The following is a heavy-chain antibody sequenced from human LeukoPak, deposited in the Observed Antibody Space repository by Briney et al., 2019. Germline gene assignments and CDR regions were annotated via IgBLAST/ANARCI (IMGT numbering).Heavy chain of an antibody. Sequence: GGSLRLSCAASGFTFSNYSMNWVRQAPGKGLEWVSWISSTSNTIYYADSVKGRFTISRDNAKNSLDLQMNSLRDEDTAVYYCARDRGVTALYWGQGTLVTVSS. CDR3: ARDRGVTALY. J-gene: IGHJ4*02. CDR2: ISSTSNTI. D-gene: IGHD2-21*02. CDR1: GFTFSNYS. V-gene: IGHV3-48*02.